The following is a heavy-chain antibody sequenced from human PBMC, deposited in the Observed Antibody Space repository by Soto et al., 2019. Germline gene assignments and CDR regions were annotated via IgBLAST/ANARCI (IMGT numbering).Heavy chain of an antibody. CDR3: ARQNPAQGYYYGMDV. CDR2: IYNSGST. J-gene: IGHJ6*02. Sequence: KGLEWIGYIYNSGSTNYNPSLKSRVTISVDTSKNQFFLKLRSVTAADTAVYYCARQNPAQGYYYGMDVSGQGPTVTV. V-gene: IGHV4-61*07.